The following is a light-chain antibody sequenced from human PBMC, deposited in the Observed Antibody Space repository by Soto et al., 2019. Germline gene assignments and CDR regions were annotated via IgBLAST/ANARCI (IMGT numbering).Light chain of an antibody. Sequence: AVVTQPPSVSGAPGQRVTISCTGSSSNIGAGYDVHWYQQLPGTAPKLLIYGNSNRPSGVPDRFSGSKSGTSASLAITGLQAEDEADYYCQSYDSSLSGPYVFGTGTKVTVL. V-gene: IGLV1-40*01. CDR3: QSYDSSLSGPYV. CDR2: GNS. J-gene: IGLJ1*01. CDR1: SSNIGAGYD.